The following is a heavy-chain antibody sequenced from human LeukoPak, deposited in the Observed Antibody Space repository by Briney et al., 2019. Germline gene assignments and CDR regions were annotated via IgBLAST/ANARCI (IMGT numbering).Heavy chain of an antibody. CDR2: ILYDGSNK. J-gene: IGHJ4*02. V-gene: IGHV3-30*04. Sequence: QTGGSLRLSCTTSGFTFRSRAIHWVRQAPGKGLEWVAVILYDGSNKYYADSVKGRFTISRDNSKNTLYLQMNSLRAEDTAVYYCAKESPTYYYDSSGYACPADYWGQGTLVTVSS. CDR1: GFTFRSRA. D-gene: IGHD3-22*01. CDR3: AKESPTYYYDSSGYACPADY.